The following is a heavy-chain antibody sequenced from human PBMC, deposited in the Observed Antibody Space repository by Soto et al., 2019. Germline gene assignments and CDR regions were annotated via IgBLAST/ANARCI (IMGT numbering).Heavy chain of an antibody. V-gene: IGHV3-23*01. D-gene: IGHD2-15*01. Sequence: EVQLLESGGGVVQPGGSLRLSCAASGFTFSSYAMSWVRQAPGKGLEWVSAISGSGGSTYYADSVKGRFTISRDISKKTLYLQMNSLRDEGTEVYYCAKMGLGVVFVAATRRYYYSMDVWGQGTTVIVSS. CDR1: GFTFSSYA. CDR2: ISGSGGST. J-gene: IGHJ6*02. CDR3: AKMGLGVVFVAATRRYYYSMDV.